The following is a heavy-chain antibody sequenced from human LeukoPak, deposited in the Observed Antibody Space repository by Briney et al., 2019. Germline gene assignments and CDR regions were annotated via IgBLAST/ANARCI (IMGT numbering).Heavy chain of an antibody. CDR2: IYTSGST. V-gene: IGHV4-4*07. D-gene: IGHD3-10*01. CDR3: ASGPWSGIFDY. J-gene: IGHJ4*02. Sequence: SETLPLTCTVSGGSISSYYWSWIRQPAGKGLEWIGRIYTSGSTNYDPSLKSRVTMSVDTSKNQFSLKLSSVTAADTAVYYCASGPWSGIFDYWGQGTLVTVSS. CDR1: GGSISSYY.